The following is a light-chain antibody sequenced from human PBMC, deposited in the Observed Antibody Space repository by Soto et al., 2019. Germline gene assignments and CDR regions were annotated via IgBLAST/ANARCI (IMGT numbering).Light chain of an antibody. CDR3: QQYNSSPLT. CDR1: QSISSW. CDR2: KAS. J-gene: IGKJ4*01. Sequence: TQVTLSLSTPPDALVAIFTITFRASQSISSWLAWYQQKPGKAPKLLIYKASSLESGVPSRFSGSGSGTEFTLTITGLQPDDFATYYCQQYNSSPLTFGGGTKVDIK. V-gene: IGKV1-5*03.